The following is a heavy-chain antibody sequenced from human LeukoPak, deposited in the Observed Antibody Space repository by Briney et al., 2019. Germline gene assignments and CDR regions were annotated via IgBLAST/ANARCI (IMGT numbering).Heavy chain of an antibody. CDR1: GFTVSRNY. CDR2: IYSGGDT. D-gene: IGHD6-13*01. CDR3: AKVRYSSSYYYGMDV. Sequence: GGSLRLSCAASGFTVSRNYMSWVRQAPGKGLEWVSIIYSGGDTYYADSVKGRFTISRDNSKNTLYLQMNSLRAEDTAVYYCAKVRYSSSYYYGMDVWGQGTTVTVSS. J-gene: IGHJ6*02. V-gene: IGHV3-66*02.